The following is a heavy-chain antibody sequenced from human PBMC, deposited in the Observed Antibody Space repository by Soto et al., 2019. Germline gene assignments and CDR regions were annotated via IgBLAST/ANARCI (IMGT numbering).Heavy chain of an antibody. D-gene: IGHD5-18*01. V-gene: IGHV4-34*01. Sequence: SETLSLTCAVYGGSFSGYYWSWIRQPPGKGPEWIGEINHSGSTNYNPSLKSRVTISVDTSKNQFSLKLSSVTAADTAVYYCARGRGYSYGYWGIYYYGMDVWGQGTTVTVSS. CDR3: ARGRGYSYGYWGIYYYGMDV. CDR2: INHSGST. CDR1: GGSFSGYY. J-gene: IGHJ6*02.